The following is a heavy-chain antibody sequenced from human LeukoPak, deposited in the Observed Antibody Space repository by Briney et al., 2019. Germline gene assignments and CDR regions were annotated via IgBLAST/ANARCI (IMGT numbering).Heavy chain of an antibody. V-gene: IGHV4-59*01. CDR2: VYYSGST. Sequence: SETLSLTCTVSGGSISTYYWSWIRQPPGKGLEWIGYVYYSGSTKYNPSPTSRVTISIDTSKNQFSLKLSSVTAADTAVYYCARRVASRPVYCFDYWGQGKLVTVSS. CDR1: GGSISTYY. CDR3: ARRVASRPVYCFDY. J-gene: IGHJ4*02. D-gene: IGHD2-15*01.